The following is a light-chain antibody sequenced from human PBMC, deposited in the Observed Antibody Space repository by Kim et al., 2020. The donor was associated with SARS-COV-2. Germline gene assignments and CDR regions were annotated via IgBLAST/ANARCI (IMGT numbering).Light chain of an antibody. J-gene: IGLJ1*01. V-gene: IGLV3-1*01. CDR1: KLGDKY. CDR3: QAWDSSVYV. Sequence: VSPGQTASITCSGDKLGDKYACWYQQKPGQSPVLVIYQDSKRPSGIPELFSGSNSGNTATLTISGTQAMDEADYYCQAWDSSVYVFGTGTKVTVL. CDR2: QDS.